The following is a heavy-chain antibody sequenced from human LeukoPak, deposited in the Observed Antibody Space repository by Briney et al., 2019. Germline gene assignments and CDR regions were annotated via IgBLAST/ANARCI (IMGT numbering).Heavy chain of an antibody. CDR2: IIPIFGTA. J-gene: IGHJ3*02. D-gene: IGHD3-10*02. CDR3: ASSRLFDAFDI. Sequence: ASVKVSCKASGGTFSSYAISWVRQVPGQGLEWMGRIIPIFGTANYAQKFQGRVTITTDESTSTAYMELSSLRSEDTAVYYCASSRLFDAFDIWGQGTMVTVSS. V-gene: IGHV1-69*05. CDR1: GGTFSSYA.